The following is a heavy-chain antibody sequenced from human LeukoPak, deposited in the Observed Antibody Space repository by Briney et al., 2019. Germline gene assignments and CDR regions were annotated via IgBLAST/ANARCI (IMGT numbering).Heavy chain of an antibody. CDR2: INWKSDKI. V-gene: IGHV3-9*01. CDR1: GYSFDEYA. D-gene: IGHD2-2*01. Sequence: PGGSLRLSCAGSGYSFDEYAMHWVRQAPGKGLEWVSGINWKSDKICYADSVKGRFTISRDNSKNSLYLQMNSLRVEDTALYYCAKDRYCTSSSCPIDYWGQGTMVTVSS. J-gene: IGHJ4*02. CDR3: AKDRYCTSSSCPIDY.